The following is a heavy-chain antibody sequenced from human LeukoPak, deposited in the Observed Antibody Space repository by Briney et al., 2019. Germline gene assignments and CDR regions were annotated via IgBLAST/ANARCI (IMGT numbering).Heavy chain of an antibody. CDR1: GFTFSDYY. D-gene: IGHD4-23*01. Sequence: GGSLRLSCAASGFTFSDYYMSWIRQAPGKGLEWVLYIGSSSTNTNYADSVKGRFTISRDNAKNSLYLQMNSLRAEDAAVYYCARSVEYYFDYWGQGTLVTVSS. CDR3: ARSVEYYFDY. J-gene: IGHJ4*02. CDR2: IGSSSTNT. V-gene: IGHV3-11*03.